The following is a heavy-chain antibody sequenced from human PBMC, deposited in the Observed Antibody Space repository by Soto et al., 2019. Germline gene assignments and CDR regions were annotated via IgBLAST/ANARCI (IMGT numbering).Heavy chain of an antibody. CDR3: ASSYGSGYRAFDY. CDR1: GDTFNFYS. CDR2: VNPIVSMS. Sequence: QVQLVQSGAEVKRPGSSVKVSCKASGDTFNFYSINWVRQAPGLGLEWMGRVNPIVSMSNYAQKFQGRVTMTADKSTSTAYLELSSLRSEDTAINSRASSYGSGYRAFDYWGQGALVTVSS. D-gene: IGHD3-10*01. V-gene: IGHV1-69*02. J-gene: IGHJ4*02.